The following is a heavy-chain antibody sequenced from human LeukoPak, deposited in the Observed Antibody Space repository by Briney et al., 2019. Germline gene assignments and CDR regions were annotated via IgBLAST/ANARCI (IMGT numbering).Heavy chain of an antibody. CDR1: GFSLSTSGMC. Sequence: SGPTLVNPTQTLTLTCTFSGFSLSTSGMCVSWIRQPPGKALEWLARIDWDDDKYYSTSLKTRLTISKDTSKNQVVLTMTNMDPVDTATYYCARIGVYSSFLDQYYFDYWGQGTLVTVSS. D-gene: IGHD6-6*01. CDR3: ARIGVYSSFLDQYYFDY. CDR2: IDWDDDK. J-gene: IGHJ4*02. V-gene: IGHV2-70*11.